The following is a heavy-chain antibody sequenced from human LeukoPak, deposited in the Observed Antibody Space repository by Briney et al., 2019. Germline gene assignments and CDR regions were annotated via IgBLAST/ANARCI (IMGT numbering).Heavy chain of an antibody. J-gene: IGHJ6*03. D-gene: IGHD2-2*01. V-gene: IGHV1-69*13. CDR1: GGTFSSYA. CDR2: IIPIFGTA. Sequence: SVKASCKASGGTFSSYAISWVRQAPGQGLEWMGGIIPIFGTANYAQKFQDRVTITADESTSTAYMELSSLRSEDTAVYYCASLGCSSTSCQYYYYMDVWGKGTTVTVSS. CDR3: ASLGCSSTSCQYYYYMDV.